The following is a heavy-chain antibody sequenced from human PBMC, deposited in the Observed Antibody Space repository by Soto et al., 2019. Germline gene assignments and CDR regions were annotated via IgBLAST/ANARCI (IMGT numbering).Heavy chain of an antibody. D-gene: IGHD2-2*01. V-gene: IGHV3-49*04. Sequence: PGVSLRLSCTASGFTFADYTVSWVRQSPGKGLEWVGFIRSKAFGGTTEYAASVKGRFTISRDDSKPIAHLQMNSLKTDDTAVYYCASYGRQLAWSYPGMHVWGQGTTVTVS. CDR1: GFTFADYT. CDR2: IRSKAFGGTT. J-gene: IGHJ6*02. CDR3: ASYGRQLAWSYPGMHV.